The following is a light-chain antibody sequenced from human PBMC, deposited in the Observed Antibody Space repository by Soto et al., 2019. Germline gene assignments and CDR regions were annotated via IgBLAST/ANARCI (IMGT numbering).Light chain of an antibody. Sequence: DIQMTQSPSSLSASVGDRVTITCRASQSISSYLNWYQQKPGKAPKLLIYAASSLQRGVPSRFSGSGSGTSFTLTISSLQPEDFATYYCQQLLSYPITFGQGTRLEIK. V-gene: IGKV1-39*01. CDR2: AAS. CDR3: QQLLSYPIT. J-gene: IGKJ5*01. CDR1: QSISSY.